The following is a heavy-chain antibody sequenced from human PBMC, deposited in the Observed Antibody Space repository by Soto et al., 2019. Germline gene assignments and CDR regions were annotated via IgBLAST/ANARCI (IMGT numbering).Heavy chain of an antibody. CDR1: GFTFSSYS. CDR3: ARDFLREDIVVVPAAGV. D-gene: IGHD2-2*01. CDR2: ISSSSSTI. V-gene: IGHV3-48*01. J-gene: IGHJ4*02. Sequence: PGGSLRLSCAASGFTFSSYSMNCVRQAPGKGLEWVSYISSSSSTIYYADSVKGRFTISRDNAKNSLYLQMNSLRAEDTAVYYCARDFLREDIVVVPAAGVWGQGTLVTVPS.